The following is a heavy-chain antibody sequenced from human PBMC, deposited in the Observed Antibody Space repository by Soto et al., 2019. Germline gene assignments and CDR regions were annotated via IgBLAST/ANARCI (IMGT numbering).Heavy chain of an antibody. Sequence: QVQLVQSGAEVKKPGASVKVSCKASGYTFTSYGITWVRQAPGQGLEWMGWITAYNGNTNYAQKLQGRVTKTKDTSTSTAYMKLRSVRSDDTAVYYCARPVGNSNGFFGYWGRGTLVTVSS. CDR2: ITAYNGNT. CDR3: ARPVGNSNGFFGY. J-gene: IGHJ4*02. D-gene: IGHD6-19*01. CDR1: GYTFTSYG. V-gene: IGHV1-18*01.